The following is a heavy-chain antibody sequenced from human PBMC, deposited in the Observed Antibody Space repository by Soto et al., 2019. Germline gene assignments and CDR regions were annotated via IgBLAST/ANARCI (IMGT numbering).Heavy chain of an antibody. J-gene: IGHJ6*02. CDR1: GGTFSSYA. CDR2: IIPIFGTT. CDR3: ARDQVVVTAIPGDPYYYYGMDV. V-gene: IGHV1-69*13. D-gene: IGHD2-21*02. Sequence: SVKVSCKASGGTFSSYAISWVRQAPGQGLEWMGGIIPIFGTTNYAQKFQGRVTITADESTSTAYMELSSLRSEDTAVYYCARDQVVVTAIPGDPYYYYGMDVWGQGTTVTVSS.